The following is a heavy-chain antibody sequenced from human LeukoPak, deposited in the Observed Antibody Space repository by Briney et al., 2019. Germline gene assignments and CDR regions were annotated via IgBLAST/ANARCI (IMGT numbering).Heavy chain of an antibody. D-gene: IGHD3-10*01. Sequence: GGSLRLSCAASGVTVSTSYMSWVRQAPGKGLEWVSYISSSGSTIYYADSVKGRFTISRDNAKNSLYLQMNSLRAEDTAVYYCARDPPYYYGSKEENFDYWGQGTLVTVSS. CDR2: ISSSGSTI. CDR1: GVTVSTSY. V-gene: IGHV3-11*04. CDR3: ARDPPYYYGSKEENFDY. J-gene: IGHJ4*02.